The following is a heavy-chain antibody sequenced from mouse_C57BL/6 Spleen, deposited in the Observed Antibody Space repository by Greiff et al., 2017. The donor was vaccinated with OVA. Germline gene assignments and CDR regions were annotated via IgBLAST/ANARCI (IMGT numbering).Heavy chain of an antibody. CDR3: ARGGSKGDFDY. Sequence: EVKLVESGPGMVKPSQSLSLTCTVTGYSITSGYDWHWIRHFPGNKLEWMGYISYSGSTNYNPSLKSRISITHDTSKNHFFLTLNSVTTEDTATYYCARGGSKGDFDYWGQGTTLTVSS. CDR2: ISYSGST. J-gene: IGHJ2*01. V-gene: IGHV3-1*01. D-gene: IGHD1-1*01. CDR1: GYSITSGYD.